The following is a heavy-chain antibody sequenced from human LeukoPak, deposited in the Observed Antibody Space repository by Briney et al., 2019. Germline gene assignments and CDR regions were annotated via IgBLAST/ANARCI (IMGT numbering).Heavy chain of an antibody. CDR2: ISPNSGGT. D-gene: IGHD2-15*01. Sequence: ASVKVSCKASGYTFTGYYMHWVRQAPGQGLEWMGWISPNSGGTNYAQKFQGRVTMTRDTSISTAYMELSRLRSDDTAVYYCAKGVGSGASNWFDPWGQGTLITVSS. V-gene: IGHV1-2*02. J-gene: IGHJ5*02. CDR3: AKGVGSGASNWFDP. CDR1: GYTFTGYY.